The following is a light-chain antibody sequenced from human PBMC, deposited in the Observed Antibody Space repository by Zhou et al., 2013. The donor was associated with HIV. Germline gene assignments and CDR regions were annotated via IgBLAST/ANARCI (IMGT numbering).Light chain of an antibody. V-gene: IGKV1-5*03. CDR1: ENISRR. J-gene: IGKJ2*01. CDR3: QQYDAYPMYT. Sequence: DIQMTQSPSTLSASVGDRVTITCRASENISRRLAWYQQKPGKTPNLLIXEASNLESGVPSRFSGSGSGTEFTLTVSSLQPEDFATYYCQQYDAYPMYTFGQGTKLEIK. CDR2: EAS.